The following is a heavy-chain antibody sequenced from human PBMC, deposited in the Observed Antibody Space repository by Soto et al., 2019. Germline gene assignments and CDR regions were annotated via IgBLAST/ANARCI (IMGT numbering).Heavy chain of an antibody. V-gene: IGHV1-2*02. CDR3: AREVDTAISNWFDP. D-gene: IGHD5-18*01. Sequence: QVPLVQSGAEVKKPGASVRVSCKASGYTFTGYYMHWVRQAPGQGLEWMGWINPNSGATNSAQGFQGRVTMTRDTSLHTAYMELSRLRSDDTAVYYCAREVDTAISNWFDPWGQGTLVTVSS. CDR2: INPNSGAT. J-gene: IGHJ5*02. CDR1: GYTFTGYY.